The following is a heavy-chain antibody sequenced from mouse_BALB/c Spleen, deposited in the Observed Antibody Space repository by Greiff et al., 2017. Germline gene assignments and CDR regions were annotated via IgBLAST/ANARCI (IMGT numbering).Heavy chain of an antibody. Sequence: EVQLQQSGAELVKPGASVKLSCTASGFNIKDTYMHWVKQRPEQGLEWIGRIDPANGNTNYDPKFQGKATITADTSSNTAYLQLSSLTSEDTAVYYCPYGCDGPEAMDYGGQGTSVTVSS. V-gene: IGHV14-3*02. CDR1: GFNIKDTY. CDR3: PYGCDGPEAMDY. J-gene: IGHJ4*01. CDR2: IDPANGNT. D-gene: IGHD2-2*01.